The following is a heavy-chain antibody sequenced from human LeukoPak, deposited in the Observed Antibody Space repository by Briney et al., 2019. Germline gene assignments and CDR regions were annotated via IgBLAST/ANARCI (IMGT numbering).Heavy chain of an antibody. D-gene: IGHD3-10*01. Sequence: GSLRLSCAASGFTFSSYGMHWVRQAPGKGLERVAVISYDGSNKYYADSVKGRFTISRDNSKNTLYLQMNSLRAEDTAVYYARAPGPAFDIWGQGTMVTVSS. V-gene: IGHV3-30*03. CDR3: RAPGPAFDI. J-gene: IGHJ3*02. CDR2: ISYDGSNK. CDR1: GFTFSSYG.